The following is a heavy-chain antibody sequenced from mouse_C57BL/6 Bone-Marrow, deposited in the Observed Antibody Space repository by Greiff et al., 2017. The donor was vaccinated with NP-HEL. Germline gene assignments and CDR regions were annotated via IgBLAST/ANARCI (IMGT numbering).Heavy chain of an antibody. D-gene: IGHD2-3*01. Sequence: QVHVKQSGAELARPGASVKLSCKASGYTFTSYGISWVKQRTGQGLEWIGEIYPRSGNTYYNEKFKGKATLTADKSSSTAYMELRSLTSEDSAVYFCARLWLLQSYWGQGTLVTVSA. CDR1: GYTFTSYG. V-gene: IGHV1-81*01. J-gene: IGHJ3*01. CDR3: ARLWLLQSY. CDR2: IYPRSGNT.